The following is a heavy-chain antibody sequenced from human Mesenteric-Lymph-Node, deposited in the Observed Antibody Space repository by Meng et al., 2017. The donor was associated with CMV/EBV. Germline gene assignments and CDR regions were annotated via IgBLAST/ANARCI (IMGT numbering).Heavy chain of an antibody. CDR3: ARDRDYSGSHRHNWFDP. CDR2: ISYDGSNK. CDR1: GFTFSSYA. Sequence: GESLKISCAASGFTFSSYAMHWVRQAPGKGLEWVAVISYDGSNKYYADSVKGRFTISRDNAKNSLYLQMNSLRAEDTAVYYCARDRDYSGSHRHNWFDPWGQGTLVTVSS. J-gene: IGHJ5*02. V-gene: IGHV3-30*04. D-gene: IGHD1-26*01.